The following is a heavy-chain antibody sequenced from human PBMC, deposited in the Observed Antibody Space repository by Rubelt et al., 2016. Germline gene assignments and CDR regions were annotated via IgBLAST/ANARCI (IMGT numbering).Heavy chain of an antibody. Sequence: QVRLHQWGAGLLKPSETLSLTCVAYGDSFTGYFWTWIRQPPGKGLEWIGEINHSGITNYSPSFKSRVTMSVDKSKNQFSRVLTSVTAADTGVYYCVRGRAGRRCDYWDQGALVNVSS. CDR1: GDSFTGYF. V-gene: IGHV4-34*01. CDR3: VRGRAGRRCDY. J-gene: IGHJ4*02. CDR2: INHSGIT. D-gene: IGHD6-6*01.